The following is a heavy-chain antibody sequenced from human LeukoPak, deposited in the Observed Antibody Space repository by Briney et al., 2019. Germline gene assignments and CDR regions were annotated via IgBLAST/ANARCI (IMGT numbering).Heavy chain of an antibody. V-gene: IGHV4-39*07. D-gene: IGHD6-19*01. CDR2: IYYSEIT. CDR3: ARTVLAVAGTELGWFDP. CDR1: GDSISSSGNF. Sequence: SETLSLTCTVTGDSISSSGNFWAWIRQPPGKGLEWIGNIYYSEITYSNPSLKSRLTISVDTSKNQFSLSLSSVTAADTAVYYCARTVLAVAGTELGWFDPWGQGTLVTVSS. J-gene: IGHJ5*02.